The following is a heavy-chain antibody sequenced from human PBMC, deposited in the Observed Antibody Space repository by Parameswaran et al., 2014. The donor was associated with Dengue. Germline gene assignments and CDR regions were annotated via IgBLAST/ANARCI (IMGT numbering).Heavy chain of an antibody. D-gene: IGHD5-12*01. CDR2: INPKSGGT. CDR3: ARVRGGYTNMEDY. Sequence: WVRQAPGQGLEWMGWINPKSGGTNYARKFQGRVTMTRDTSISTAYMELSRLRFDDTAVYYCARVRGGYTNMEDYWGQGTLVTVSS. J-gene: IGHJ4*02. V-gene: IGHV1-2*02.